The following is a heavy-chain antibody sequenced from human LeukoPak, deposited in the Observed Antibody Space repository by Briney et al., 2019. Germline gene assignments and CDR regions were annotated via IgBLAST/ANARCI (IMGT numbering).Heavy chain of an antibody. CDR3: ARFPGSAEYRHYYYMDV. V-gene: IGHV4-59*01. Sequence: SETLSLTCTVSVDSISHYFWTWMREPPAKGLESIGYIYYSGSSDYNPSLNSRATISVDAAKTQFSLKLSSVTAADTAVYYCARFPGSAEYRHYYYMDVWGKGTTVTVSS. CDR1: VDSISHYF. J-gene: IGHJ6*03. D-gene: IGHD2-15*01. CDR2: IYYSGSS.